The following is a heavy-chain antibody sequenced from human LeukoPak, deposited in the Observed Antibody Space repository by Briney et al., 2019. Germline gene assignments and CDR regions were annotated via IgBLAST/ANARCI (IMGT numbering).Heavy chain of an antibody. V-gene: IGHV4-30-2*01. CDR3: ARSPVRYNWFDP. J-gene: IGHJ5*02. D-gene: IGHD4-17*01. CDR1: GGSISSGGYY. Sequence: SQTLSLTCTVSGGSISSGGYYWSWIRQPPGKGLEWIGYIYHSGSTYYNPSLKSRVTISVDRSKNQFSLKLSSVTAADTAVYYCARSPVRYNWFDPWGQGTLVTVSS. CDR2: IYHSGST.